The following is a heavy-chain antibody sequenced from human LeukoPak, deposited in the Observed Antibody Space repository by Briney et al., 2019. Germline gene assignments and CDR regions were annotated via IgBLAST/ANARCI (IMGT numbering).Heavy chain of an antibody. V-gene: IGHV3-21*01. Sequence: GGSLRLSCTASGFTFSGYSMNWIRQAPGKGLEWVSSFGTRSTSVYHAGSVKGRFAISRDNAENSLYLQMNSLRAEDTALYYCAREVSEGFDFWGQGTLVTVSS. D-gene: IGHD3-22*01. CDR1: GFTFSGYS. CDR3: AREVSEGFDF. J-gene: IGHJ4*02. CDR2: FGTRSTSV.